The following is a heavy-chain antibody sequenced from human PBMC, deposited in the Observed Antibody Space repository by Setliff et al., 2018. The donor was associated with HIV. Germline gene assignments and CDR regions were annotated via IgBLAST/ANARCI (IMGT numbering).Heavy chain of an antibody. CDR2: VYYSGST. D-gene: IGHD2-15*01. J-gene: IGHJ4*02. CDR1: GGSTSSSSYY. V-gene: IGHV4-39*01. Sequence: PSETLSLTCSVSGGSTSSSSYYWAWVRQPPGKGPEWIGSVYYSGSTHYNPSLKSRVTISVDTSKNQFSLKLSSVTAADTAMYYCARVVDADYLDYWGQGTPVTVSS. CDR3: ARVVDADYLDY.